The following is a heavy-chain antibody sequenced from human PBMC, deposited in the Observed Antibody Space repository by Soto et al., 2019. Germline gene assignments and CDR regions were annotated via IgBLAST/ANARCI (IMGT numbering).Heavy chain of an antibody. CDR1: GFTFSTYA. D-gene: IGHD6-13*01. J-gene: IGHJ4*02. CDR2: ISGSGTST. Sequence: GGSLRLSCAASGFTFSTYAMNWVRQAPGKGLEWVSSISGSGTSTYYADSVKGRFTISRDNSKKTLYLQMNSLRAEDTAVYYCAKVEQQLILGAIDYWGQGTLVTVSS. V-gene: IGHV3-23*01. CDR3: AKVEQQLILGAIDY.